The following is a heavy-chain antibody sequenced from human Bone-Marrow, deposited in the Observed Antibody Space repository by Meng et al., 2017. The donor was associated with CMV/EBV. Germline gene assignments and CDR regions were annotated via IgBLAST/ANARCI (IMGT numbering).Heavy chain of an antibody. Sequence: SETLSLTCAVYGGSFSGYYWSWIRQPPGKGLEWIGEINHSGSTNYNPSLKSRVTISVDTSKNQFSPKLSSVTAADTAVYYCVSRRGYYYYGMDVWGQGTTVTVSS. CDR2: INHSGST. CDR3: VSRRGYYYYGMDV. D-gene: IGHD2/OR15-2a*01. V-gene: IGHV4-34*01. CDR1: GGSFSGYY. J-gene: IGHJ6*02.